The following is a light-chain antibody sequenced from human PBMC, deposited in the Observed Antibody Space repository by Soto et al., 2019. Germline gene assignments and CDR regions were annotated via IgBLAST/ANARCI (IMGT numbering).Light chain of an antibody. CDR3: SSYTSGSALYV. Sequence: QSALTQPASVSGSPGQSITIPCTGTSRDVGGYNSVSWYQQHPGKAPKLMIYEVTNRPSGVSNRFSGSKSGNTASLTISGLQAEDEADYYCSSYTSGSALYVFGTGTKVTVL. CDR2: EVT. J-gene: IGLJ1*01. CDR1: SRDVGGYNS. V-gene: IGLV2-14*01.